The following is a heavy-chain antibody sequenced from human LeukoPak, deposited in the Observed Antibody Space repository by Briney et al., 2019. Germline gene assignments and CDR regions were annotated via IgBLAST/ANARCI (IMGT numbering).Heavy chain of an antibody. CDR3: AKNIAVAGTNFDY. CDR2: ISGSGGST. Sequence: GGSLRLSCAASGFTFSSYAMSWVRQAPGKGLEWVSAISGSGGSTYYADSVKGRFTISRDNSKSTLYLQMNSLRAEDTAVYYCAKNIAVAGTNFDYWGQGTLVTVSS. D-gene: IGHD6-19*01. CDR1: GFTFSSYA. J-gene: IGHJ4*02. V-gene: IGHV3-23*01.